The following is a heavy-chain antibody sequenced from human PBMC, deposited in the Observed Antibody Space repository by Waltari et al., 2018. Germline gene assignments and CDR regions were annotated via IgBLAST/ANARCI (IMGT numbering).Heavy chain of an antibody. CDR2: IYTSGST. J-gene: IGHJ3*02. CDR1: GGSISSGSHD. D-gene: IGHD3-3*01. Sequence: QVQLQESGPGSVKPSQTLSLTCTVSGGSISSGSHDWSWIRQPAGKGLEWIGYIYTSGSTNYNPSLKSRVTISVDTSKNQFSLKLSSVTAADTAVYYCARDQVEWAGAFDIWGQGTMVTVSS. V-gene: IGHV4-61*09. CDR3: ARDQVEWAGAFDI.